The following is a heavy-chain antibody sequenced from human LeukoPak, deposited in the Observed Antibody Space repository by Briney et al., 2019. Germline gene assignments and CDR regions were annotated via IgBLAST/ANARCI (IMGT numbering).Heavy chain of an antibody. J-gene: IGHJ5*02. CDR3: ARDDSVASRPRWFDP. CDR2: ISSSGSTI. CDR1: GFTFSDYY. Sequence: GGPLRLSCAASGFTFSDYYMSWIRQAPGKGLEWVSYISSSGSTIYYADSVKGRFTISRDNAKNSLYLQMNSLRAEDTAVYYCARDDSVASRPRWFDPWGQGTLVTVSS. V-gene: IGHV3-11*04. D-gene: IGHD6-6*01.